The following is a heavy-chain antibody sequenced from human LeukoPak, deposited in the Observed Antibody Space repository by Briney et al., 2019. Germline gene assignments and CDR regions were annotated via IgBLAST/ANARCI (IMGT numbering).Heavy chain of an antibody. Sequence: ASVKVSCKASGYTFTSYGISWVGQAPGQGLEWMGWISAYNGNTNYAQKLQGRVTMTTDTSTSTAYMELRSLRSDDTAVYYCARRIAAAGTFDYWGQGTLVTVSS. CDR3: ARRIAAAGTFDY. CDR1: GYTFTSYG. J-gene: IGHJ4*02. V-gene: IGHV1-18*01. D-gene: IGHD6-13*01. CDR2: ISAYNGNT.